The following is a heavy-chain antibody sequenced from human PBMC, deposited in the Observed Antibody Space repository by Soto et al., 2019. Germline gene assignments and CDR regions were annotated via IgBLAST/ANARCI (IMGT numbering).Heavy chain of an antibody. D-gene: IGHD1-1*01. V-gene: IGHV4-34*01. CDR2: INHSGST. CDR3: ARRTRYNAGGYYHYAMDA. J-gene: IGHJ6*02. CDR1: GGSFSGYY. Sequence: SETLSLTCAVYGGSFSGYYWSWIRQPPGKGLEWIGEINHSGSTNYNPSLKSRVTISVDTSKNQFSLKLSSVTAADTAVYYCARRTRYNAGGYYHYAMDAWGQGTTVTVSS.